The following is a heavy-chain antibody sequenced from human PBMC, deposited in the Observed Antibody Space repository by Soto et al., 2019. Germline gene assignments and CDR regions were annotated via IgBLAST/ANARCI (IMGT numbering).Heavy chain of an antibody. CDR1: GSTFSNYG. V-gene: IGHV3-33*01. J-gene: IGHJ4*02. Sequence: ESGGGVVPPGRSLRLTCVASGSTFSNYGMHWVRQAPGKGPEWVAVIWYDGSNKYYGESVKGRFTISRDNSKNTVHLDINSLRSEDTAVYYCARDGGSHGPSYFDSWGQGRLVIVSS. CDR2: IWYDGSNK. CDR3: ARDGGSHGPSYFDS. D-gene: IGHD3-16*01.